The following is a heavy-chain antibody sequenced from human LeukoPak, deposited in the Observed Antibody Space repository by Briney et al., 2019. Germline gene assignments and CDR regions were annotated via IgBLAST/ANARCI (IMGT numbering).Heavy chain of an antibody. CDR3: ARGYQDSSGSYYGLFDY. D-gene: IGHD3-22*01. CDR1: GFSVSSNY. Sequence: GGSLRLSCTASGFSVSSNYMSWVRQAPGKGLEWVSVIISDLRDTTYYMDSVKGRFTISRDNAKNSLYVQMNSLRAEDTAVYYCARGYQDSSGSYYGLFDYWGQGTLVTVSS. V-gene: IGHV3-53*01. J-gene: IGHJ4*02. CDR2: IISDLRDTT.